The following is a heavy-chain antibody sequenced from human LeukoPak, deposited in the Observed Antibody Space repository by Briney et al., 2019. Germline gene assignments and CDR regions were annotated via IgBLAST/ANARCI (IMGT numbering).Heavy chain of an antibody. D-gene: IGHD5-18*01. CDR1: GGSISSNNW. CDR3: ARDRGGYTYSHDY. CDR2: IYHDGST. J-gene: IGHJ4*02. V-gene: IGHV4-4*02. Sequence: TSETLSLTCAVSGGSISSNNWWIWVRQSPEKGLEWIGEIYHDGSTNYNPSLKSRVTISMDKSKNQLSLKLNFVTAADTAVYYCARDRGGYTYSHDYWGQGTLVTVSS.